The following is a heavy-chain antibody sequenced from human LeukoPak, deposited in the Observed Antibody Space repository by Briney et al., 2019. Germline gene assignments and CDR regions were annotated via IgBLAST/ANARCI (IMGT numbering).Heavy chain of an antibody. Sequence: GASVKVSCKASGYTFTSYWIGWVRQMPGKGLEWMGIIYPGDSDTRYSPSFQGQVTISADKSISTAYLQWSSLKASDTAMYYCARRYCSSTSCYGGVDYWGQGTLVTVSS. CDR2: IYPGDSDT. CDR3: ARRYCSSTSCYGGVDY. D-gene: IGHD2-2*01. V-gene: IGHV5-51*01. J-gene: IGHJ4*02. CDR1: GYTFTSYW.